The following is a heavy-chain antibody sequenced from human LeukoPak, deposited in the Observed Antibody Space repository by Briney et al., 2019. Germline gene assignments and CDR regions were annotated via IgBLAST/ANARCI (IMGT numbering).Heavy chain of an antibody. V-gene: IGHV1-18*01. Sequence: GASVKVSCKASGYTFTSYGISWVRQAPGQGLEWMGWISAYNGNTNYAQKLQGRVTMTTDTSTSTAYMELRSLRSDDTAVHYCARDDCTNGVCYTSLDYWGQGTLVTVSS. CDR2: ISAYNGNT. J-gene: IGHJ4*02. CDR1: GYTFTSYG. D-gene: IGHD2-8*01. CDR3: ARDDCTNGVCYTSLDY.